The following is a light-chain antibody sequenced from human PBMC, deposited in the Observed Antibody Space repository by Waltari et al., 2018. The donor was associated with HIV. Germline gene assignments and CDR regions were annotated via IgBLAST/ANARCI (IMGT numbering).Light chain of an antibody. CDR2: WAS. CDR3: QQYSITQYS. CDR1: QSLLSSSNNHNY. Sequence: DIVMTQSPDSLAVSLGERATINCTSSQSLLSSSNNHNYLAWYQQKPGQPPKLLIYWASTRESGVPGRFSGSGSGTDFTLTISSLQLEDVAVYYCQQYSITQYSFGQGTKLEI. J-gene: IGKJ2*03. V-gene: IGKV4-1*01.